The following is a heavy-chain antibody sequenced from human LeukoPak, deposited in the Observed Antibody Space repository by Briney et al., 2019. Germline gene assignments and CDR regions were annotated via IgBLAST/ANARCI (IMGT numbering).Heavy chain of an antibody. CDR3: ARARNDFWSGYYNTYYYYYMDV. V-gene: IGHV4-39*07. D-gene: IGHD3-3*01. CDR2: IYYSGST. CDR1: GGSISISSYY. J-gene: IGHJ6*03. Sequence: SETLSLTCTVSGGSISISSYYWGWIRQPPGKGLEWIGSIYYSGSTYYNPSLKSRVTISVDTSKNQFSLKLSSVTAADTAVYYCARARNDFWSGYYNTYYYYYMDVWGKGTTVTVSS.